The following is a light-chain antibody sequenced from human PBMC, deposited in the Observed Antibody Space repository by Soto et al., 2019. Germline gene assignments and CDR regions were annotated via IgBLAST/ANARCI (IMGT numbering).Light chain of an antibody. CDR2: DAS. CDR3: QQRSDRPIT. CDR1: QTVYRY. J-gene: IGKJ5*01. V-gene: IGKV3-11*01. Sequence: EIVLTQSPATLSLSPGERATLSCRASQTVYRYLAWYQQKPGQAPRLLIYDASNRATGIPARFSGSGSGTDFTLTVSSVEPEDIAVYYCQQRSDRPITFGQGTRLEIK.